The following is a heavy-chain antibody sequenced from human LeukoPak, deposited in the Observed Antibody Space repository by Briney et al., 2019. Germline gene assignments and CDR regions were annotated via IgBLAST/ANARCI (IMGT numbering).Heavy chain of an antibody. V-gene: IGHV4-30-2*01. Sequence: SQTLSLTCAVSGGSISSGGYSWSWIRQPPGKGLEWIGYIYHSGSTYYNPSLKSRVTISVDRSKNQFSLKLSSVTAADTAVYYCARGYEDCGDYTDRYFDLWGRGTLVTVSS. J-gene: IGHJ2*01. CDR3: ARGYEDCGDYTDRYFDL. CDR2: IYHSGST. CDR1: GGSISSGGYS. D-gene: IGHD4-17*01.